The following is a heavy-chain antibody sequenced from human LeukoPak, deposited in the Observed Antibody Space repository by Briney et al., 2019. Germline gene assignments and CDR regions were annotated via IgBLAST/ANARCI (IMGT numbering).Heavy chain of an antibody. Sequence: SETLSLTCTVSGGSISSYYWSWIRQPPGKGLEWIGYIYYSGSTNYNPFLKSRVTISVDTSKNQFSLKLSSVTAADTAAYHCARDLGSGYHDYWGQGIVVTVSS. J-gene: IGHJ4*02. V-gene: IGHV4-59*12. CDR2: IYYSGST. D-gene: IGHD3-3*01. CDR3: ARDLGSGYHDY. CDR1: GGSISSYY.